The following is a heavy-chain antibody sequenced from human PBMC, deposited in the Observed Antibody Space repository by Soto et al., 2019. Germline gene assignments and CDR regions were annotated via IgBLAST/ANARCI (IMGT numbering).Heavy chain of an antibody. V-gene: IGHV3-7*01. CDR2: IKQDGSEK. D-gene: IGHD2-2*01. J-gene: IGHJ6*02. CDR1: GFTFSSYW. Sequence: LRLSCAASGFTFSSYWMSWVRQAPGKGLEWVANIKQDGSEKYYVDSVKGRFTISRDNAKNSLYLQMNSLRAEDTAVYYCARDQGVVVPAAIYYGMDVWGQGTTVTVSS. CDR3: ARDQGVVVPAAIYYGMDV.